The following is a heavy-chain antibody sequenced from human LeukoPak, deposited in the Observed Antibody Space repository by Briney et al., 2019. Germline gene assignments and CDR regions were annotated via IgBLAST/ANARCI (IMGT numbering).Heavy chain of an antibody. J-gene: IGHJ4*02. V-gene: IGHV3-23*01. CDR3: AKSYGSGGRVDY. D-gene: IGHD3-10*01. CDR1: GFTFSSYE. CDR2: ISGSGGNT. Sequence: PGGSLRLSCAASGFTFSSYEMNWVRQAPGKGLEWVSAISGSGGNTYYADSVKGRFTISRDNSKNTLYLQMNSLRAEDTAVYYCAKSYGSGGRVDYWGQGTLVTVSS.